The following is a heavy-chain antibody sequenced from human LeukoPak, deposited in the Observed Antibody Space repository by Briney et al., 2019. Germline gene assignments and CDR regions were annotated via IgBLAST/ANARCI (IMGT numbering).Heavy chain of an antibody. CDR2: ISSSGSTI. CDR3: ASGQWLPSDAFDI. V-gene: IGHV3-11*04. D-gene: IGHD6-19*01. CDR1: GFTFSDYY. J-gene: IGHJ3*02. Sequence: GGSLRLSXAASGFTFSDYYMSWIRQAPGKGLEWVSYISSSGSTIYYADSVKGRFTISRDNAKNSLYLQMNSLRAEDTAVYYCASGQWLPSDAFDIWGQGTMVTVSS.